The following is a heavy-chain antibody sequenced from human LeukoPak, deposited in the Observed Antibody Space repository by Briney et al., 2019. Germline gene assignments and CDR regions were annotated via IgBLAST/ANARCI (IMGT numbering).Heavy chain of an antibody. CDR1: GGSISSGGYY. J-gene: IGHJ5*02. CDR3: ARLVVPAARENWFDP. Sequence: SETLSLTCTVSGGSISSGGYYWSWIRQHPGKGLEWIGYIYYSGSTYYNPSLKSRVTISVDTSKNQFSLKLSSVTAADTAVYCCARLVVPAARENWFDPWGQGTLVTVSS. V-gene: IGHV4-31*03. D-gene: IGHD2-2*01. CDR2: IYYSGST.